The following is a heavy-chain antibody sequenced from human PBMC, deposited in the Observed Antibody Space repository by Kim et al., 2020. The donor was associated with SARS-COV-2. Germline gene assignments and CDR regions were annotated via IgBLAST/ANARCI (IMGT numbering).Heavy chain of an antibody. CDR1: GGSISSGGYY. D-gene: IGHD6-13*01. J-gene: IGHJ4*02. CDR2: IYYSGST. Sequence: SETLSLTCTVSGGSISSGGYYWSWIRQHPGKGLEWIGYIYYSGSTYYNPSLKSRVTISVDTSKNQFSLKLSSVTAADTAVYYCATEGELYSSSWRTFDYWGQGTLVTVSS. CDR3: ATEGELYSSSWRTFDY. V-gene: IGHV4-31*03.